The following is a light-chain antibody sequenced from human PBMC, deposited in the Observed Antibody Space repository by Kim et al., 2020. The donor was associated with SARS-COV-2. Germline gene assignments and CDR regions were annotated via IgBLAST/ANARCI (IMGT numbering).Light chain of an antibody. CDR3: QSYDSGLSGNVI. Sequence: QSVLTQPPSVSGAPGQRVTISCTGSSSNIGTGYDVHWYQQLPETAPKLLIYGDSNRPSGVPDRFSGSKSVTSASLAITGLQAEDEADYYCQSYDSGLSGNVIFGGGTQLTVL. V-gene: IGLV1-40*01. CDR2: GDS. CDR1: SSNIGTGYD. J-gene: IGLJ2*01.